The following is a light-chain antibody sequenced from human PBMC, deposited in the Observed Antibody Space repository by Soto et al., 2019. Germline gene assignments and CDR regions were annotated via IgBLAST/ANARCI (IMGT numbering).Light chain of an antibody. V-gene: IGKV3-15*01. Sequence: EIVLTQSPGTLSLAVGERATLSCRASQIISSSYLAWYQQRPGQAPRLLIYGASTRATGIPSRFSGSGSGTEFTLTISSLQSEDFAVYYCQQYYDWPWTFGQGTTVEIK. CDR1: QIISSS. J-gene: IGKJ1*01. CDR3: QQYYDWPWT. CDR2: GAS.